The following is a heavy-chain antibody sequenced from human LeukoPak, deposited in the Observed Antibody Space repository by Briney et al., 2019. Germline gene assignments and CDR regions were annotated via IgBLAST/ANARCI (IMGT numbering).Heavy chain of an antibody. Sequence: GASVKVSCKASGYTLTSYYMHWVRQAPGQGLEWMGTINPSGGSTSYAQKFQGRVTMTRDTSTSTVYMELSSLRSEDTAVYYCASGDLGSYFDYWGQGTLVTVSS. CDR3: ASGDLGSYFDY. D-gene: IGHD1-26*01. V-gene: IGHV1-46*01. CDR1: GYTLTSYY. CDR2: INPSGGST. J-gene: IGHJ4*02.